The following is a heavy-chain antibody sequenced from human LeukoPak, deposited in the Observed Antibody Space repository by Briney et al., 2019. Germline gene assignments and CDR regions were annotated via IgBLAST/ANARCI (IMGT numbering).Heavy chain of an antibody. CDR1: GFTFSSYA. D-gene: IGHD5-12*01. V-gene: IGHV3-23*01. J-gene: IGHJ4*02. Sequence: PGGSLRLSCAASGFTFSSYAMSWVRQAPGKGLEWVSKIIGSGGSTYYADSVKGRFTISRDNSKNTLYLQMNSLRAEDTAVYYCAKDTIHLRGQFGYDVGYDYWGQGTLVTVSS. CDR2: IIGSGGST. CDR3: AKDTIHLRGQFGYDVGYDY.